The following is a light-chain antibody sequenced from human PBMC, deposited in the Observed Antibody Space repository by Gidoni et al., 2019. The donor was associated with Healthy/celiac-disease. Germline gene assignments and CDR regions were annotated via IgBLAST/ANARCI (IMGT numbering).Light chain of an antibody. CDR1: QSVRSY. J-gene: IGKJ3*01. Sequence: EIVLTQSPATLSLSPGERATLSCRARQSVRSYLAWYQQKPGQAPRLLIYDASNRATGIPARFSGSGSGTDFTLTISSLEPEDFAVYYCQQRSNWGFTFGPGTKVDIK. CDR2: DAS. CDR3: QQRSNWGFT. V-gene: IGKV3-11*01.